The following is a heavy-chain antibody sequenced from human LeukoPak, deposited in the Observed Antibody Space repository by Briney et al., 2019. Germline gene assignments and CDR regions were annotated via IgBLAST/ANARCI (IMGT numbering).Heavy chain of an antibody. CDR3: ARGEVGVNTAPHDY. CDR2: INPNSGGT. V-gene: IGHV1-2*02. D-gene: IGHD1-26*01. J-gene: IGHJ4*02. Sequence: GASVKVSCKASGYTFTGYYMHWVRQAPGQGLEWMGWINPNSGGTNYAQKFQGRVTMTRDTSISTAYMELSRLRSDDTAVYYCARGEVGVNTAPHDYWGQGTLVTVSS. CDR1: GYTFTGYY.